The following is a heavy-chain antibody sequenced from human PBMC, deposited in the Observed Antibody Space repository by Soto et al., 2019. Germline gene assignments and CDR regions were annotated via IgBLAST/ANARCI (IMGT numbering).Heavy chain of an antibody. CDR1: GGSISSGGYY. CDR3: ARDLGFGELLS. CDR2: IYYTGST. Sequence: QVQLQKSGPGLVKPSQTLSLTCTVSGGSISSGGYYWSWIRQRPGKGLEWIGYIYYTGSTYYNPSLRSRVTLSVDTSKNQFSLKLSSVTAADTAVYYCARDLGFGELLSWGQGTLVTVSS. V-gene: IGHV4-31*03. J-gene: IGHJ5*02. D-gene: IGHD3-10*01.